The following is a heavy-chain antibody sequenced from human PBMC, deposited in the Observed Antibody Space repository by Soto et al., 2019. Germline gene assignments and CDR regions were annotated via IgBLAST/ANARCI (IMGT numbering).Heavy chain of an antibody. V-gene: IGHV3-30*09. CDR2: ISYDGSDK. Sequence: SLRLSCAASGFTFSNYAMHWVRQAPGKGLEWVAVISYDGSDKYNANSVKGRFAISRDNSENTLYLQMNSLRAEDTAVYYCARDTGPNGYNYYYFGMDVWGQGTTVTVSS. CDR1: GFTFSNYA. D-gene: IGHD5-18*01. CDR3: ARDTGPNGYNYYYFGMDV. J-gene: IGHJ6*02.